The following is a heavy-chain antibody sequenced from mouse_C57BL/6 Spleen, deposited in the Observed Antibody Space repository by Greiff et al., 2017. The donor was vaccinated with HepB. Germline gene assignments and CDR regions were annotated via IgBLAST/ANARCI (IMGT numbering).Heavy chain of an antibody. D-gene: IGHD1-1*01. CDR2: IYPYNGVS. V-gene: IGHV1-31*01. J-gene: IGHJ2*01. CDR1: GYSFTGYY. Sequence: EVQRVESGPELVKPGASVKISCKASGYSFTGYYMHWVKQSHGNILDWIGYIYPYNGVSSYNQKFKGKATLTVDKSSSTAYMELRSLTSEDSAVYYCARSEGFFGSSWNYWGQGTTLTVSS. CDR3: ARSEGFFGSSWNY.